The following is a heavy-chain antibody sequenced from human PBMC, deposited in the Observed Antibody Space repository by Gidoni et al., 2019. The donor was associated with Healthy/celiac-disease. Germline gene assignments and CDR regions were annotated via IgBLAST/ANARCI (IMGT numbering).Heavy chain of an antibody. CDR2: ICYDGSNK. CDR3: ARFLPYSGGPGSAFDI. J-gene: IGHJ3*02. V-gene: IGHV3-33*08. D-gene: IGHD3-10*01. CDR1: GFPFSSYG. Sequence: QVQLVESGGGVVQPGRSLRLSCAASGFPFSSYGMHWVRQAPGKGLEWVAVICYDGSNKYYADSVKGRFTISRDNSKNTLYLQMNSLRAEDTAVYYCARFLPYSGGPGSAFDIWGQGTMVTVSS.